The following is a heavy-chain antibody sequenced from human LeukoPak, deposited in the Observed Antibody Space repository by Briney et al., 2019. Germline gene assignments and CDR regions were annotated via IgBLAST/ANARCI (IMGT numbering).Heavy chain of an antibody. CDR3: ASCLGSCQDHHYYYYMDV. Sequence: SVKVSCKASGGTFSSYAISWVRQAPGQGLEWMGGIIPIFGTANYAQKFQGRVTITTDESTSTAYMELSSLRSEDTAVYYCASCLGSCQDHHYYYYMDVWGKGTTVTVSS. D-gene: IGHD2-15*01. CDR1: GGTFSSYA. CDR2: IIPIFGTA. V-gene: IGHV1-69*05. J-gene: IGHJ6*03.